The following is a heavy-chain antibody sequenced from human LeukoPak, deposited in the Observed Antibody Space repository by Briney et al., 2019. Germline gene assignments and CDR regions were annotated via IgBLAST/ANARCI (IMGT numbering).Heavy chain of an antibody. CDR2: IYSGGST. CDR1: GFTVSSNY. Sequence: GGSLRLSCAASGFTVSSNYMSWVRQAPGKGLEWVSVIYSGGSTYYADSVKGRFTISRDNSKNTLYLQMNSLRAEDTAVYYCVRESSGILTGYYIDYWGQGTLVTVSS. J-gene: IGHJ4*02. CDR3: VRESSGILTGYYIDY. V-gene: IGHV3-53*01. D-gene: IGHD3-9*01.